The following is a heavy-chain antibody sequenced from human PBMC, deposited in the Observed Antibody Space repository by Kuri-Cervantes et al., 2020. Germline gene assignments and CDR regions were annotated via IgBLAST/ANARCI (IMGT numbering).Heavy chain of an antibody. J-gene: IGHJ4*02. CDR1: GFTFSSYG. V-gene: IGHV3-33*01. CDR2: IWYDGSNK. D-gene: IGHD6-19*01. CDR3: ARSGYDSGWCPLDY. Sequence: GESLKISCAASGFTFSSYGMHWVRQAPGKGLEWVAVIWYDGSNKYYADSVKGRFTISRDNSKNTLYLQMNSLRSDDTAVYYCARSGYDSGWCPLDYWGQGTLVTVSS.